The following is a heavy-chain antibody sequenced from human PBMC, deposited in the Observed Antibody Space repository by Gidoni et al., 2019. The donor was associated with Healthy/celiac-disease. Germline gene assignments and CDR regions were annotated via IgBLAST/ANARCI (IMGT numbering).Heavy chain of an antibody. CDR3: TTTRLAMVREANWFDP. Sequence: EVQLVESGGGLVKPGGYLRLSCAASAFTWSNAWKSWVRQSQGTGLEWVGRMKGKTDDGTTDSAAPVKGSFTISRDDSKNTLYLQMTSLNTGDAAVYYCTTTRLAMVREANWFDPCGQGTLVTVSS. D-gene: IGHD3-10*01. CDR1: AFTWSNAW. J-gene: IGHJ5*02. V-gene: IGHV3-15*01. CDR2: MKGKTDDGTT.